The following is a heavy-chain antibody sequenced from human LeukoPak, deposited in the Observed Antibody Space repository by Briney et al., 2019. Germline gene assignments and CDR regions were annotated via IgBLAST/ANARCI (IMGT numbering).Heavy chain of an antibody. Sequence: SETLSLTCTVSGASLRSSVYYWGWIRQPPGKGLEWIGYIYSNGNTNYNPSLKSRVTISVDTSKNQFSLKLISVTTADTAIYYCARASSGWSKGSFDYWGQGTLVTVSS. CDR2: IYSNGNT. J-gene: IGHJ4*02. V-gene: IGHV4-61*08. CDR3: ARASSGWSKGSFDY. CDR1: GASLRSSVYY. D-gene: IGHD6-19*01.